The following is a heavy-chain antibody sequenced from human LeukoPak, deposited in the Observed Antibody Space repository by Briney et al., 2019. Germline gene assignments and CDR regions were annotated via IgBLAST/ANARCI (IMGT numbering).Heavy chain of an antibody. Sequence: ASVKVSCKASGGTFSSYAISWVRQAPGQGLEWMGGIIPIFGTANYAQKFQGRVTITADESTSTAYMELSSLRSEDTAVYYCARDPGTYYGMDVRGQGTTVTVSS. CDR3: ARDPGTYYGMDV. CDR2: IIPIFGTA. V-gene: IGHV1-69*01. J-gene: IGHJ6*02. CDR1: GGTFSSYA.